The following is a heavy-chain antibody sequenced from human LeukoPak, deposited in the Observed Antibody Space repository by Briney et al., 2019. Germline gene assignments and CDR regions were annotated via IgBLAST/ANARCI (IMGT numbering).Heavy chain of an antibody. CDR1: GFAFSVYP. J-gene: IGHJ4*02. D-gene: IGHD1-1*01. V-gene: IGHV3-23*01. CDR2: ISADSSIT. CDR3: ATLMYTTGRQGFDS. Sequence: GGSPRLSCAASGFAFSVYPMIWARQAPGKGLEWVSSISADSSITNYADSAKGRFTVSRDNSKRTLYLQMNSLRAEDTAVYYCATLMYTTGRQGFDSWGQGARVTVSS.